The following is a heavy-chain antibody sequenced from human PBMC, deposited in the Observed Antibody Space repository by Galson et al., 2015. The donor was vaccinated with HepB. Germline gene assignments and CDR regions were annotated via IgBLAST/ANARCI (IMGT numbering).Heavy chain of an antibody. CDR3: ARDSRATFGEPNWFDP. CDR2: ISATDTTI. J-gene: IGHJ5*02. CDR1: GFTFSSYN. Sequence: SLRLSCAASGFTFSSYNMNWVRQAPGKGLDWISYISATDTTIDYADSVKGRFIISRDNAKNSLYLQMNSLRAEDTAVYYCARDSRATFGEPNWFDPWGQGTLVIVSS. V-gene: IGHV3-48*03. D-gene: IGHD3-3*01.